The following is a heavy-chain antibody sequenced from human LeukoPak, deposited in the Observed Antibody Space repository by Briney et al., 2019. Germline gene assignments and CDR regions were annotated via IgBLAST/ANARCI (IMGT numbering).Heavy chain of an antibody. J-gene: IGHJ4*02. Sequence: GGSLRLSCVASGFTFSSYSMHRVRQAPGKGLEWVALILYDGSDKDYADSVKGRFTISRDNSKNMLYLQMNSLRAEDTAVYYCARDGDFAVDYWGQGTLVTVSS. CDR3: ARDGDFAVDY. CDR1: GFTFSSYS. D-gene: IGHD3-3*01. CDR2: ILYDGSDK. V-gene: IGHV3-30*04.